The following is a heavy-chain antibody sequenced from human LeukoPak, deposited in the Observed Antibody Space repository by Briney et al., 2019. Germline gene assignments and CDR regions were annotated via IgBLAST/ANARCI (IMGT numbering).Heavy chain of an antibody. CDR1: GFTFSSYA. D-gene: IGHD6-13*01. J-gene: IGHJ4*02. V-gene: IGHV3-30-3*01. CDR3: ALYSSSWYTQEY. CDR2: VSYDGSNK. Sequence: GRSLRLSCAASGFTFSSYAMHWVRQAPGKGLEWVAVVSYDGSNKYYADSVKGRFTISRDNSKNTLYLQMNSLRAEDTAVYYCALYSSSWYTQEYWGQGTLVTVSS.